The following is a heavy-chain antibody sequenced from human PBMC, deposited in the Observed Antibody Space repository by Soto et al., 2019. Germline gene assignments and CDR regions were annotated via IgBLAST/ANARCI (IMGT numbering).Heavy chain of an antibody. CDR2: IIAYNGNT. CDR1: GYTFTSYG. J-gene: IGHJ4*02. CDR3: ARGRGSSGWYGNDY. V-gene: IGHV1-18*01. D-gene: IGHD6-19*01. Sequence: QGQLVQSGAEVKKPGASVKVSCKASGYTFTSYGISWGRQAPGQGLGWMGWIIAYNGNTNYAQKLEGRVTVTTDTSTSKAYMGLRSLRYDDTAVYYCARGRGSSGWYGNDYWGQGTMVTVSS.